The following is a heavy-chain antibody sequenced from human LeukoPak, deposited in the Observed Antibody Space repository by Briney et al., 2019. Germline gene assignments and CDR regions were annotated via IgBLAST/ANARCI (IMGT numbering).Heavy chain of an antibody. Sequence: GRSLRLSCAASGFTFSSYVMHWVRQAPGKGLEWVAVISYDGTGKYYADSVKGRFTIPRDNSKNTLYLQMNSLRPEDTAVYYCARAGDGYNSHFDSWGQGTLVTVSS. J-gene: IGHJ4*02. CDR2: ISYDGTGK. CDR1: GFTFSSYV. V-gene: IGHV3-30-3*01. CDR3: ARAGDGYNSHFDS. D-gene: IGHD5-24*01.